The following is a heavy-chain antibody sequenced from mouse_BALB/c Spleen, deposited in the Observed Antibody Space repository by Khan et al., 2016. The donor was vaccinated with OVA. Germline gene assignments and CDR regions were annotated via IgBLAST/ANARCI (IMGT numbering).Heavy chain of an antibody. Sequence: EVKLEESGPGLVKPSQSLSLTCTVTGYSITSEFAWNWIRQFPGNKLEWMGYISYSGSTNYNPSLKSRISITRDTSKNQFFLQLNSVTTEDTATYYCARTARIKYWGQGTTLTVSS. V-gene: IGHV3-2*02. CDR2: ISYSGST. J-gene: IGHJ2*01. CDR3: ARTARIKY. D-gene: IGHD1-2*01. CDR1: GYSITSEFA.